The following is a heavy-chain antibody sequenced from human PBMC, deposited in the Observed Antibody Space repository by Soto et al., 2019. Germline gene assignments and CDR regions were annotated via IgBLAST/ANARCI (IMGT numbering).Heavy chain of an antibody. CDR2: IYDSGSS. V-gene: IGHV4-30-4*01. Sequence: SETLSLTCTVSGASISSGDYFWSWIRQSPGKGLEWIGYIYDSGSSYYNPSLKSRVTMSVDTSKNQFSLKLRSVTAADTAVYYCDREKGYISGPKNFDYWGQGPLVTVYS. CDR3: DREKGYISGPKNFDY. D-gene: IGHD5-18*01. J-gene: IGHJ4*02. CDR1: GASISSGDYF.